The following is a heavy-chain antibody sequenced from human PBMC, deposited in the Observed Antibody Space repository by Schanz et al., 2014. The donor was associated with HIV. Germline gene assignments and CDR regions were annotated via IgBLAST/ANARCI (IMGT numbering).Heavy chain of an antibody. CDR3: ARVANWDYFGMDV. Sequence: QVELVESGGGVVQPGRSLRLSCAASGFTFSSYGMHWVRQAPGKGLEWVAVIWYDGSNKYYADSVKGRFTISRDNSKNTLFLQMNSLRGEDTAVYYCARVANWDYFGMDVWGQGTTVTVSS. V-gene: IGHV3-33*01. CDR1: GFTFSSYG. D-gene: IGHD3-16*01. J-gene: IGHJ6*02. CDR2: IWYDGSNK.